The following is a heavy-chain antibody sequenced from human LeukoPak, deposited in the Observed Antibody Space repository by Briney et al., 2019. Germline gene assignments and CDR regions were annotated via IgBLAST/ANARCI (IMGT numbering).Heavy chain of an antibody. CDR3: AKDLRESGSPYYFDY. J-gene: IGHJ4*02. CDR1: GYTFTNYN. Sequence: GASVKVSCKASGYTFTNYNMHWVRQAPGQGLEWMGIINPSSGSTSYAQNFQGRVTLTRDTSTSSIYMELSSLRSEDTAVYYCAKDLRESGSPYYFDYWGQGTLVTVSS. D-gene: IGHD6-25*01. V-gene: IGHV1-46*01. CDR2: INPSSGST.